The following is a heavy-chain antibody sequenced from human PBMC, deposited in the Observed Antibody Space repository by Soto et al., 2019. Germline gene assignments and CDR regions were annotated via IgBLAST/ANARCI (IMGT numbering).Heavy chain of an antibody. D-gene: IGHD3-9*01. CDR1: GFTFSSYA. Sequence: GGSLRFSCVASGFTFSSYALNWVRQAPGKGLEWVSTISNSGDSTYYADSVKGRFTVSRDNSKNTLYLQMNSLRAEDTAVYYCARDPSTGSADYWGQGTLVTVSS. J-gene: IGHJ4*02. CDR3: ARDPSTGSADY. CDR2: ISNSGDST. V-gene: IGHV3-23*01.